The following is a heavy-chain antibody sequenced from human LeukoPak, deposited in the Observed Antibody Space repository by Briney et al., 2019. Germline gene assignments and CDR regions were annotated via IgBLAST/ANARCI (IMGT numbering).Heavy chain of an antibody. CDR1: GFTLSSYW. CDR3: ARDSIAVTGDFDF. V-gene: IGHV3-74*01. D-gene: IGHD6-19*01. CDR2: IDSDGSGP. J-gene: IGHJ4*02. Sequence: PGGSLRLSCAASGFTLSSYWMHWVRQTPGKGLVWVSLIDSDGSGPTYADSVKGRFTIPRDNSKNTLYLQMNSLRAEDTAVYYCARDSIAVTGDFDFWGQGTLVTVSS.